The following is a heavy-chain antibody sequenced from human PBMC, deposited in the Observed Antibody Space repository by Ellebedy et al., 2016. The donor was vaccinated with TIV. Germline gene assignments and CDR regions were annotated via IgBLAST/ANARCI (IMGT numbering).Heavy chain of an antibody. CDR3: RQGHYADY. J-gene: IGHJ4*02. CDR2: ISGDGGNT. CDR1: GFTFRNFF. V-gene: IGHV3-23*01. Sequence: GESLKISXATSGFTFRNFFMSWVRQTPGKGLEWVSTISGDGGNTYFADSVKGRFTISRDNSKNTMYLQMNSLRADDTAVYYCRQGHYADYWGQGTLVTVSS.